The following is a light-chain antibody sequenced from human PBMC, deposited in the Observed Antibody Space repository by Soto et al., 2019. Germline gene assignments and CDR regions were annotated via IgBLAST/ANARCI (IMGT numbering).Light chain of an antibody. CDR2: DSF. Sequence: EIVLTQTPATLSLSPGERATLSCRASQSIASYLNWYQHRPGQAPRLLIYDSFNRATGIPARFSGSGSGTDFTLTISSLEPEDFAVYYCQQRASGPITFGPGTKVDIK. CDR3: QQRASGPIT. J-gene: IGKJ3*01. CDR1: QSIASY. V-gene: IGKV3-11*01.